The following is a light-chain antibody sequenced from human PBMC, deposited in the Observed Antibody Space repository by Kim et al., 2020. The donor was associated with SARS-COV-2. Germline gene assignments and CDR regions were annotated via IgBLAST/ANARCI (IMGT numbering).Light chain of an antibody. V-gene: IGKV3-20*01. J-gene: IGKJ1*01. CDR1: QIRCTTY. CDR3: QQYGNSPWT. Sequence: SPGERATPSCRASQIRCTTYFIWYKLKGGQTPQVLIYGTSARAAGIPDRFSGSGSGTDFTLTISRLEPEDFALYYCQQYGNSPWTFGQGTKVDIK. CDR2: GTS.